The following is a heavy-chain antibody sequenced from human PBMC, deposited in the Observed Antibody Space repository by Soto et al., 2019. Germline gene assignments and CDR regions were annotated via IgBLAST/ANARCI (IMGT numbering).Heavy chain of an antibody. CDR2: IYYSGST. Sequence: QVQLQESGPGLVKPSQTLSLTCTVSGGSISSGDYYWSWIRQPPGKGLEWIGYIYYSGSTYYNPSLKSRVTISGDTSKTQFSLKLSSVTAADTAVYYCARGGGYYYDSSGDAFDIWGQGTMVTVSS. D-gene: IGHD3-22*01. CDR3: ARGGGYYYDSSGDAFDI. J-gene: IGHJ3*02. V-gene: IGHV4-30-4*01. CDR1: GGSISSGDYY.